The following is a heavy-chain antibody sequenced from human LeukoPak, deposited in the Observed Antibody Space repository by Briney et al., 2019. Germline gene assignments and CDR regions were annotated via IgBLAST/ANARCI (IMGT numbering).Heavy chain of an antibody. Sequence: ASVKVSCKASGYTFTSYDINWVRQATGQGLEWMGWMNPNSGNTGYAQKFQGRVTITRNTSISTAYMELRSLRSDDTAVYYCARDDGAVSWANWKGTDSWFDPWGQGTLVTVSS. J-gene: IGHJ5*02. D-gene: IGHD1-1*01. CDR3: ARDDGAVSWANWKGTDSWFDP. V-gene: IGHV1-8*03. CDR1: GYTFTSYD. CDR2: MNPNSGNT.